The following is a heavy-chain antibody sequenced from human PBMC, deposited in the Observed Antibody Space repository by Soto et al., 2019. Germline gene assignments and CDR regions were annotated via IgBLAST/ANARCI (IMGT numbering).Heavy chain of an antibody. CDR2: INPASGAA. D-gene: IGHD6-19*01. Sequence: QLHLVQSGAVVKKPGASVTVSCSASGYPVTAYYMHWVRQAPGRGLEWMGGINPASGAAKNTQTIQGRVTMTRDTSTSTVFMELSGLTSEDTAVFYCARGGGVGVAGSAAFDMWGQGTLVTVSS. V-gene: IGHV1-2*02. CDR3: ARGGGVGVAGSAAFDM. CDR1: GYPVTAYY. J-gene: IGHJ3*02.